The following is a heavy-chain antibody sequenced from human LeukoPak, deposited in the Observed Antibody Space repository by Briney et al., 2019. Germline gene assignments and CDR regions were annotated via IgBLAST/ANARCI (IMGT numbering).Heavy chain of an antibody. CDR1: GFTVSSNY. CDR2: IYSGGST. Sequence: GSLRLSCAASGFTVSSNYMSWVRQAPGKGLEWVSVIYSGGSTYYADSVKGRFTISRDNSKNTLYLQMNSLRAEDTAVYYCAKVAEVGATGYYYYMDVWGKGTTVTISS. CDR3: AKVAEVGATGYYYYMDV. J-gene: IGHJ6*03. V-gene: IGHV3-66*01. D-gene: IGHD1-26*01.